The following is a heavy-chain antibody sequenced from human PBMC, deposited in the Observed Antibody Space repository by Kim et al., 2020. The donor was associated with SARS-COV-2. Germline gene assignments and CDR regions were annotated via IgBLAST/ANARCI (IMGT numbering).Heavy chain of an antibody. CDR3: ARGLVMVRGVMVVYYYYGMDV. V-gene: IGHV3-74*01. Sequence: GGSLRLSCAASGFTFSSYRMHWVRQAPGKGLVWVSRINSDGSSTSYADSVKGRFTISRDNAKNTLYLQMNSLRAEDTAVYYCARGLVMVRGVMVVYYYYGMDVWGQGTTVTVSS. CDR2: INSDGSST. J-gene: IGHJ6*02. D-gene: IGHD3-10*01. CDR1: GFTFSSYR.